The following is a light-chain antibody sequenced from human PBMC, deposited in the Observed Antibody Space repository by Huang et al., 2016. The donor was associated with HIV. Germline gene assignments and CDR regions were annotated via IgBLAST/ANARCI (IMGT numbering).Light chain of an antibody. J-gene: IGKJ1*01. V-gene: IGKV1-39*01. CDR2: TAS. CDR3: QQSFSVPRT. Sequence: DIQMTQSPPSLSASVGDRVTFTCRANQNINKSLNWYQQQPGKSPKRLIYTASTLESGVPSRFSGGGSGSRFTLNIGNLQPEDFATYYCQQSFSVPRTFG. CDR1: QNINKS.